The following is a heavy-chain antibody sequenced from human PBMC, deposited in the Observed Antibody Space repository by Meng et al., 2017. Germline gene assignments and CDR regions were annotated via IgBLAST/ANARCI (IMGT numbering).Heavy chain of an antibody. CDR3: ASMGY. V-gene: IGHV3-30*01. CDR2: ISYDGSNK. J-gene: IGHJ4*02. CDR1: GFTFSSYA. D-gene: IGHD3-10*01. Sequence: QVQWVESGGGVVQPGRALRLSCAASGFTFSSYAMHWVRQAPGKGLEWVAVISYDGSNKYYADSVKGRFTISRDNSKNTLYLQMNSLRAEDTAVYYCASMGYWGQGTLVTVSS.